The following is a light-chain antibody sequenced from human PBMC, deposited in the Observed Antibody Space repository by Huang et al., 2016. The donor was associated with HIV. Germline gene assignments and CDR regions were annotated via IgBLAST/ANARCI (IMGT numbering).Light chain of an antibody. J-gene: IGKJ1*01. V-gene: IGKV1-39*01. CDR1: QGIKNY. CDR2: AAP. Sequence: DIQMTQSPSSLSASVGDRVTITCRASQGIKNYLNWYQQKAGKAPKLLIYAAPSLQSAVPSRFSGSGFGTYFTRTINSLYPEDIANYYCQESHTAPWTFGQGTKVDI. CDR3: QESHTAPWT.